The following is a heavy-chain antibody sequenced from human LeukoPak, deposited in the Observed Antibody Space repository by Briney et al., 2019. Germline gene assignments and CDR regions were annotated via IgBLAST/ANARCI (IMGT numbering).Heavy chain of an antibody. J-gene: IGHJ3*02. Sequence: GGSLRLPCAASGFTVSSNYMSWVRQAPGKGLEWVSVIYSGGSTYYADSVKGRFTISRDNSRNTLYLQMNSLRAEDTAVYYCAREAEQYLNAFDIWGQGTMVTVSS. D-gene: IGHD2-2*01. CDR2: IYSGGST. CDR1: GFTVSSNY. CDR3: AREAEQYLNAFDI. V-gene: IGHV3-53*01.